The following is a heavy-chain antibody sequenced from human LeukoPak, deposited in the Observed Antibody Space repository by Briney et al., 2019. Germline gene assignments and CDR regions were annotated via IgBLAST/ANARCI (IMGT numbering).Heavy chain of an antibody. CDR2: INTNTGNP. CDR3: ARGRVLAGTVNWFDP. J-gene: IGHJ5*02. V-gene: IGHV7-4-1*02. D-gene: IGHD6-13*01. Sequence: GASVKVSCKASGYTFTGYYMHWVRQAPGQGLEWMGWINTNTGNPTYAQGFTGRFVFSLDTSVSTAYLQISSLKAEDTAVYYCARGRVLAGTVNWFDPWGQGTLVTVSS. CDR1: GYTFTGYY.